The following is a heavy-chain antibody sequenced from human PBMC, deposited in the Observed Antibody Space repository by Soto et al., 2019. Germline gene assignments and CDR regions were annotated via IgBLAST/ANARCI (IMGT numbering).Heavy chain of an antibody. J-gene: IGHJ6*02. Sequence: GESLKISCQGSGYSFTNYLIVWVRQMPGKGLEWMGLIYPGDSDTRYSPSFQGQVTISADKSINTAFLQWSSLKPSDTAIYYCARRGAGRGHYYDGMDVWGQGTTVTVSS. D-gene: IGHD6-19*01. CDR3: ARRGAGRGHYYDGMDV. CDR1: GYSFTNYL. CDR2: IYPGDSDT. V-gene: IGHV5-51*01.